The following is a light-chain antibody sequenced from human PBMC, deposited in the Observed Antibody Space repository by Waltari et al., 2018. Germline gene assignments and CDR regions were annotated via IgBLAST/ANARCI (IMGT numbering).Light chain of an antibody. CDR3: QQYHSFPIT. V-gene: IGKV1-16*02. CDR1: QGIRNY. CDR2: DAS. J-gene: IGKJ5*01. Sequence: DIQMTQSPSSLSASVGDRVTITCRASQGIRNYLAWSQQKPGKAPKSLINDASSLQSGVSSKFSGSGFGTDFTLTITSLQPEDFATYYCQQYHSFPITFGQGTRLEIK.